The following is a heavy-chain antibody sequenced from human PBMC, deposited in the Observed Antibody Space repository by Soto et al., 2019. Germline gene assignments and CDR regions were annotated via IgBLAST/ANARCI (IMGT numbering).Heavy chain of an antibody. CDR3: ARELGYCSGGSCYGDAFDI. D-gene: IGHD2-15*01. V-gene: IGHV3-33*01. CDR1: GFTFSSYG. J-gene: IGHJ3*02. CDR2: IWYDGSNK. Sequence: GGTLRLSCAASGFTFSSYGMHWVRQAPGKGLEWVAVIWYDGSNKYYADSVKGRFTISRDNSKNTLYLQMNSLRAEDTAVYYCARELGYCSGGSCYGDAFDIWGQGTMVTVS.